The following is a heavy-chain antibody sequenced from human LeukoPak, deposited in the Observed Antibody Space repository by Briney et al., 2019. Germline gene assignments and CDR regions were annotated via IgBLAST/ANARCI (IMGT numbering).Heavy chain of an antibody. Sequence: GGSLRLSCAASGFTFSSYSMNWVRQAPGKGLEWVSYISSSSSTIYYADSVRGRFTISRDNAKSSLSLQMNSLRAEDTAVYYCARDLDYGGRGLDSWGQGTLVIVSS. V-gene: IGHV3-48*04. CDR1: GFTFSSYS. J-gene: IGHJ4*02. CDR2: ISSSSSTI. D-gene: IGHD4-23*01. CDR3: ARDLDYGGRGLDS.